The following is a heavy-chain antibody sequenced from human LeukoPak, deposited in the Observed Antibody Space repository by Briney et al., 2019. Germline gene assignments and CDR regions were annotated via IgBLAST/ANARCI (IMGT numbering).Heavy chain of an antibody. CDR1: GGTFSSYA. D-gene: IGHD2-2*01. CDR2: IIPIFGTA. V-gene: IGHV1-69*13. Sequence: SVKVSCKASGGTFSSYAISWVRQAPGQGLEWMGGIIPIFGTANYAQKFQGRVTITADESTSTAYMELSSLRSEDTAVYYCALVVVPAADYYYGMDVWGQGTTVTVSS. J-gene: IGHJ6*02. CDR3: ALVVVPAADYYYGMDV.